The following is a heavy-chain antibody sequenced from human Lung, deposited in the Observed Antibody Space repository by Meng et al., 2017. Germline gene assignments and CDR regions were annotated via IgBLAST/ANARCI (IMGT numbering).Heavy chain of an antibody. V-gene: IGHV4-34*01. CDR1: GGSFSDYY. D-gene: IGHD4-11*01. J-gene: IGHJ4*02. CDR2: INHSGST. Sequence: QVQLQQWGAGLVKPSENLSLTCVGSGGSFSDYYWSWIRQPPGKGLEWIGDINHSGSTNYNPSLDSRATTSVDTSQNNLSLKLSSVTAADSAVYYCARGPTTMAHDFDYWGQGTLVTVSS. CDR3: ARGPTTMAHDFDY.